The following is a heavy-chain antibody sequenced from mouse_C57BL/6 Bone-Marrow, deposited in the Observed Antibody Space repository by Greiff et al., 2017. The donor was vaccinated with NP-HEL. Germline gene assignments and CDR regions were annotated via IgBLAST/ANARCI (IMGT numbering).Heavy chain of an antibody. CDR1: GYSITSGYY. CDR2: ISYDGSN. CDR3: ARDRGGLRFHFDY. V-gene: IGHV3-6*01. Sequence: ESGPGLVKPSQSLSLTCSVTGYSITSGYYWNWIRQFPGNKLEWMGYISYDGSNNYNPSLKNRISITRDTSKNQFFLKLNSVTTEDTATYYCARDRGGLRFHFDYWGQGTTLTVSS. D-gene: IGHD2-4*01. J-gene: IGHJ2*01.